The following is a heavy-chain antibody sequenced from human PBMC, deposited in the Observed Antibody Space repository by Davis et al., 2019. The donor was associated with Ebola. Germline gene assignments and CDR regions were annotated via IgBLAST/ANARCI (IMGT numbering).Heavy chain of an antibody. D-gene: IGHD3-16*02. CDR3: TTEMAYGGVIVTLGY. CDR1: GRSISSSSYY. J-gene: IGHJ4*02. V-gene: IGHV3-15*01. CDR2: IKSKTDGGTT. Sequence: PGGSLTLSCTVSGRSISSSSYYWGWIRQPPGKGLEWVGRIKSKTDGGTTDYAAPVKGRFTISRDDSKNTLYLQMNSLKTEDTAVYYCTTEMAYGGVIVTLGYWGQGTLVTVSS.